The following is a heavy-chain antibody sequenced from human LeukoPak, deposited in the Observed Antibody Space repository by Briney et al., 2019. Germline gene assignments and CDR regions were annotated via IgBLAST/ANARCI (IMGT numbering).Heavy chain of an antibody. V-gene: IGHV5-51*01. Sequence: RPGESLKISCKGSGYSFTSYWIGWVRQMPGKGLEWMGIIYPGDSDTRYSPSFQGQVTISADKSISTAYLQWSGLKASDTAMYYCARQQGVGYCSSTSCEFDYWGQGTLVTVSS. CDR3: ARQQGVGYCSSTSCEFDY. CDR1: GYSFTSYW. CDR2: IYPGDSDT. J-gene: IGHJ4*02. D-gene: IGHD2-2*01.